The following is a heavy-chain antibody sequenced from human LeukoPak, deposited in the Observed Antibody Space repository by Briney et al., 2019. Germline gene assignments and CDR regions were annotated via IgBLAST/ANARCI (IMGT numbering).Heavy chain of an antibody. CDR2: INPNSGGT. CDR1: GYTFTGYY. D-gene: IGHD2-15*01. CDR3: ARVFVVVVAATPLPGAFDI. Sequence: GASVKVSYKASGYTFTGYYMHWVRQAPGQGLEWMGWINPNSGGTNYAQKFQGRVTMTRDTSISTAYMELSRLRSDDTAVYYCARVFVVVVAATPLPGAFDIWGQGTIVTVSS. J-gene: IGHJ3*02. V-gene: IGHV1-2*02.